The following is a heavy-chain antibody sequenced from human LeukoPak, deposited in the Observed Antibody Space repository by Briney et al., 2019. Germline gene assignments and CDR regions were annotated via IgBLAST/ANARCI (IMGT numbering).Heavy chain of an antibody. Sequence: GASVKVSCTASGGIFSSYAISWVRQAPGQGLEWMGGIIPIFGTANYAQKFQGRVTITTDESTSTAYMELSSLRSEDTAVYYCARRGGDNAFDIWGQGTMVTVSS. CDR2: IIPIFGTA. D-gene: IGHD2-21*02. V-gene: IGHV1-69*05. J-gene: IGHJ3*02. CDR1: GGIFSSYA. CDR3: ARRGGDNAFDI.